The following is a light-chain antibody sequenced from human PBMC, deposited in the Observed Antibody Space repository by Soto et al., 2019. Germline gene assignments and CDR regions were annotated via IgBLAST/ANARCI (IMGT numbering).Light chain of an antibody. J-gene: IGKJ2*01. V-gene: IGKV3-20*01. CDR3: QQYGSSPPYT. CDR2: GAS. Sequence: EIVLTQSPGTLSLSPGERATLSCRASQSVSSSYLAWYQQKPGQDPRLLIYGASSRATGIPDRFSGSGSGTDFTLTISRLEPEDFAVYYCQQYGSSPPYTFGQGTALEIK. CDR1: QSVSSSY.